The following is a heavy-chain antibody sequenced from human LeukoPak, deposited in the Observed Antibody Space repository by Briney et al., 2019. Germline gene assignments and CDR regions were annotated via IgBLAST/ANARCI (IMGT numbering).Heavy chain of an antibody. CDR1: GGSISSSTYY. V-gene: IGHV4-39*07. Sequence: KPSETLSLTCTVSGGSISSSTYYWGWIRQPPGKGLEWIGSVDYSGSTYSNPSLKSRVTISVDTSKNQFSLKLSSVTAADTAVYYCAREQWELLGIYYYYMDVWGKGTTVTVSS. CDR3: AREQWELLGIYYYYMDV. CDR2: VDYSGST. D-gene: IGHD1-26*01. J-gene: IGHJ6*03.